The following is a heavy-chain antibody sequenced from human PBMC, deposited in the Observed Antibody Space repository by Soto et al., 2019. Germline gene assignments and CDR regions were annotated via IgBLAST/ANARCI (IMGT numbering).Heavy chain of an antibody. CDR3: ARRLIDGCPLNAFDI. V-gene: IGHV5-51*01. J-gene: IGHJ3*02. CDR1: GYSFTSYW. D-gene: IGHD6-19*01. CDR2: IYPDDSDT. Sequence: GESLKISCKGSGYSFTSYWIGWVRQMPGKGLEWMGIIYPDDSDTRYSPSFQAKVTISADKSISTAYLQWSSLKTSDTSMYYCARRLIDGCPLNAFDIWVQGTMVTV.